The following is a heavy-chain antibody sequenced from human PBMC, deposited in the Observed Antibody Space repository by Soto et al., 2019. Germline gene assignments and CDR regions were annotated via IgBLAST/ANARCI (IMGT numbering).Heavy chain of an antibody. J-gene: IGHJ4*02. CDR3: ASGTNGAFFVY. CDR2: ISSRSSTI. D-gene: IGHD2-8*01. Sequence: QVQLVESGGGLVKPGGSLRLSCAASGFTFSDYYMSWIRQAPGKGLEWVSYISSRSSTIFYADSVKGRFTISRDNVKNSLYLQMNSVRAEDTTVYYCASGTNGAFFVYWGQGILVTVSS. CDR1: GFTFSDYY. V-gene: IGHV3-11*01.